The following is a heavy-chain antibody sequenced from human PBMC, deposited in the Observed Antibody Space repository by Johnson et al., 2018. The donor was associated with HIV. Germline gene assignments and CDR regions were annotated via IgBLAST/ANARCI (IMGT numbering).Heavy chain of an antibody. Sequence: VQFVESGGGLVKPGGSLRLSCAASGFTFGDYYMTWIRQAPGKGLEWVSYISSSGNTIYYADSVQGRFTISRDNAKNSLYLQMNSLRDEDTAVYYCARDLRGANWHDVFDIWGQGTMVTVSS. CDR2: ISSSGNTI. V-gene: IGHV3-11*04. CDR1: GFTFGDYY. J-gene: IGHJ3*02. CDR3: ARDLRGANWHDVFDI. D-gene: IGHD1-26*01.